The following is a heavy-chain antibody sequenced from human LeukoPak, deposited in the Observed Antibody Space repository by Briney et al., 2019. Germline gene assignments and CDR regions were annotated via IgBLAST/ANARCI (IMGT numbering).Heavy chain of an antibody. V-gene: IGHV1-8*03. CDR2: MNPNSGNT. D-gene: IGHD5-12*01. CDR1: GYTFTSYD. CDR3: ARGRKWLRASGYYYYYMDV. J-gene: IGHJ6*03. Sequence: ASVKVSCKASGYTFTSYDINWVRQATGQGLEWMGWMNPNSGNTGYAQKFQGRVTITRNTSISTAYMELSSLRSEDTAVYYCARGRKWLRASGYYYYYMDVWGKGTTVTVSS.